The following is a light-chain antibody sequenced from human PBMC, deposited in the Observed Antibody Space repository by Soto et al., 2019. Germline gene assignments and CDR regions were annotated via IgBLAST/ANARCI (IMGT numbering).Light chain of an antibody. V-gene: IGLV2-14*01. CDR3: SSYTSSSTAYV. Sequence: QSALTQPASVSGSPGQSITISCTGTSSDVGGYNYVSWYQQHPGKAPKLMIYDVSNRPSGVSNRFSGSKSGNTASLTISGLQAEDEADYYCSSYTSSSTAYVCGTGTKLNVL. CDR1: SSDVGGYNY. CDR2: DVS. J-gene: IGLJ1*01.